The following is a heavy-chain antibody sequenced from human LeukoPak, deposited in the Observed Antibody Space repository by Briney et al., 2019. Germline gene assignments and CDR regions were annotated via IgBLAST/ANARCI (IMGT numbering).Heavy chain of an antibody. Sequence: SETLSLTCTVSGGSISSGDYYWSWIRQPPGKGLEWIGYIYYSGSTYYNPSLKSRVTISVDTSKNQFSLKLSSVTAADTAVYYCARQGGSYRRGDYWGQGTLVTVSS. V-gene: IGHV4-30-4*01. CDR3: ARQGGSYRRGDY. J-gene: IGHJ4*02. D-gene: IGHD1-26*01. CDR1: GGSISSGDYY. CDR2: IYYSGST.